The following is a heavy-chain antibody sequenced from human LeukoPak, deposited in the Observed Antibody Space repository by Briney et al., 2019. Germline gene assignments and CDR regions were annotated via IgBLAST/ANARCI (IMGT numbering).Heavy chain of an antibody. CDR2: IQYDGRNT. J-gene: IGHJ4*02. CDR3: AKSRIPKPSED. V-gene: IGHV3-30*02. Sequence: PGGSLRLSCAASGFTFSSFGMHWVRQAPGKGLEWVTFIQYDGRNTYYADSVKGRLTISRDNSKNTLYLQMNSLRDEDTAVYYCAKSRIPKPSEDWGQGTLVTVSS. CDR1: GFTFSSFG. D-gene: IGHD2-21*01.